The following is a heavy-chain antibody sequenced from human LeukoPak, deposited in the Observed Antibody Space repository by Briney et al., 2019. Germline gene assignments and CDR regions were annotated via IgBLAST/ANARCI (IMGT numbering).Heavy chain of an antibody. D-gene: IGHD4-11*01. CDR1: GFTFSSYA. V-gene: IGHV3-30-3*01. CDR3: AGGETTLYFSNFDY. CDR2: ISYDGSNK. J-gene: IGHJ4*02. Sequence: GRSLRLSCAASGFTFSSYAMHWVRQAPGKGLEWVAVISYDGSNKYYADSVKGRFTISRDNSKNTLYLQMNSLRAEDTAVYYCAGGETTLYFSNFDYWGQGTLVTVSS.